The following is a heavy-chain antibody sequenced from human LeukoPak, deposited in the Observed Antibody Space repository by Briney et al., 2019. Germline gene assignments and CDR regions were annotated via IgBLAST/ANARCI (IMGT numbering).Heavy chain of an antibody. CDR3: AKDSVGFVVLPTAPDY. CDR2: LSYDGSNS. CDR1: GFTFSSYG. V-gene: IGHV3-30*18. Sequence: PAGGSLRLSCAASGFTFSSYGMHWVRQAPGKGLEWVAVLSYDGSNSYYADSVKSRFTISRDNSKNTLYLQMNSLRTEDTAVYYCAKDSVGFVVLPTAPDYWGQGTLVTVSS. D-gene: IGHD2-2*01. J-gene: IGHJ4*02.